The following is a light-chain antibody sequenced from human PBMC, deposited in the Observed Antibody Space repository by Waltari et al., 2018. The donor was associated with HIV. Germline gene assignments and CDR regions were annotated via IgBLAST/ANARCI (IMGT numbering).Light chain of an antibody. CDR2: GKN. CDR1: TSNIGRNT. CDR3: ASWDDSLNGPV. Sequence: QSVLTQPPSASGTPEQRVTISCSGTTSNIGRNTVSWLQQFPGTAPKVLTYGKNQRPSGVPDRFAGSKSGTSASLAISGLQSEDEADYSCASWDDSLNGPVFGGGTKLTVV. J-gene: IGLJ2*01. V-gene: IGLV1-44*01.